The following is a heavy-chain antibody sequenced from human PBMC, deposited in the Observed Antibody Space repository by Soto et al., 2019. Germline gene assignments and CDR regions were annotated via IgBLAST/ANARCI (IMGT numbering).Heavy chain of an antibody. J-gene: IGHJ6*02. V-gene: IGHV3-30-3*01. CDR2: ISYDGSNK. Sequence: QVQLVESGGGVVQPGRSLRLSCAASGFTFSSYAMHWVRQAPGKGLEWVAVISYDGSNKYYADSVKGRFTISRDNSKNTLYLQMNSLRAEDTAVYYCASADYGGNSYYYYGMDVWGQGTTVTVSS. CDR1: GFTFSSYA. CDR3: ASADYGGNSYYYYGMDV. D-gene: IGHD4-17*01.